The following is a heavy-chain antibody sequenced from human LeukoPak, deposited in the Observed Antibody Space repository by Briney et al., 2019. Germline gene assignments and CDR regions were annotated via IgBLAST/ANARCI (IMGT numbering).Heavy chain of an antibody. Sequence: ASVKVSCKASGYTFTGYYMHWVRQAPGQGLEWMGWINPNSGGTNYAQKFQGRVTMTRDTSISTAYMELSRLRSDDTAVYYCARDFCSSTSCYGYFDYWGQGTLVTASS. J-gene: IGHJ4*02. CDR3: ARDFCSSTSCYGYFDY. V-gene: IGHV1-2*02. CDR1: GYTFTGYY. CDR2: INPNSGGT. D-gene: IGHD2-2*01.